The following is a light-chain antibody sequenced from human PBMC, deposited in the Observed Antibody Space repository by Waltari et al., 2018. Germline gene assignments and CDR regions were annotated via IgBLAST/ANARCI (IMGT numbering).Light chain of an antibody. Sequence: DIVMTQSPDSLAVSLGGRATINCKSWHLVLASSTNKNYLPWYQQKPGQPPKWLISWASTRESGVPDRFSGSGSGTDFTLTISSLQAEDVAVYYCHQDYRLPLTFGGGTKVEIK. CDR3: HQDYRLPLT. V-gene: IGKV4-1*01. CDR1: HLVLASSTNKNY. CDR2: WAS. J-gene: IGKJ4*01.